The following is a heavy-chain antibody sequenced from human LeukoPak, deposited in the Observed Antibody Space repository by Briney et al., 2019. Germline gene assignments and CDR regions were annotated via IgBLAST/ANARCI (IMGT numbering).Heavy chain of an antibody. J-gene: IGHJ3*02. Sequence: ASVKVSCKASGYTFTSYDINWVRQATGQGLEWMGWMNPNSGNTGYAQKFQGRVTITRNTPISTAYMELSSLRSEDTAVYYCARSRRYSGSYLPDIWGQGTMVTVSS. CDR3: ARSRRYSGSYLPDI. V-gene: IGHV1-8*03. CDR2: MNPNSGNT. D-gene: IGHD1-26*01. CDR1: GYTFTSYD.